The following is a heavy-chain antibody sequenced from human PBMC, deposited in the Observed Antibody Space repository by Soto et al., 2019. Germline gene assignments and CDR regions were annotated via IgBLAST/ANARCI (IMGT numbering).Heavy chain of an antibody. CDR2: TYQSGST. J-gene: IGHJ5*02. CDR3: ASDVAVRGARGWLDP. Sequence: QLQLQESGSGLVKPSQTLSLTCAVSGGSIRSGTYPWNWIRQAPGKGLECIGYTYQSGSTFYSASLKGRFTVTVDRSKNQFALKLSSGAAADTAVYYCASDVAVRGARGWLDPWGQGPLVPVSS. D-gene: IGHD3-10*01. CDR1: GGSIRSGTYP. V-gene: IGHV4-30-2*01.